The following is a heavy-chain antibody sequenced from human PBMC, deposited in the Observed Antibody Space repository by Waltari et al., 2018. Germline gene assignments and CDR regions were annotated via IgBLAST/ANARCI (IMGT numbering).Heavy chain of an antibody. CDR3: ARESRIAVAGNDY. CDR2: IISSSSYI. Sequence: EVQLVESGGGLVKPGGSLRPSCAASGFTFSRHSMTGVRQAPGKGLELVSSIISSSSYIYYADSVKGRFTISRDNAKNSLYLQMNSLRAEDTAVYYCARESRIAVAGNDYWGQGTLVTVSS. D-gene: IGHD6-19*01. V-gene: IGHV3-21*01. CDR1: GFTFSRHS. J-gene: IGHJ4*02.